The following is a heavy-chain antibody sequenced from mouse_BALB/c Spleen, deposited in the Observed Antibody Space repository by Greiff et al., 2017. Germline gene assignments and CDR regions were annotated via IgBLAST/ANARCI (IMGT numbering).Heavy chain of an antibody. CDR2: INPSNGRT. J-gene: IGHJ2*01. D-gene: IGHD2-2*01. Sequence: QVQLQQPGAELVKPGASVKLSCKASGYTFTSYWMHWVKQRPGQGLEWIGEINPSNGRTNYNEKFKSKATLTVDKSSSTAYMQLSSLTSEDSAVYYCARDGYEPFDYWGQGTTLTVSS. CDR3: ARDGYEPFDY. V-gene: IGHV1S81*02. CDR1: GYTFTSYW.